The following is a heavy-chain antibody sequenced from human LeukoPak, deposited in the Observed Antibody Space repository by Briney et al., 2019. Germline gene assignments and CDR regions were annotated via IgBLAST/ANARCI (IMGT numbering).Heavy chain of an antibody. CDR2: IYYSRST. V-gene: IGHV4-39*07. CDR3: ARRGQWLVNDY. CDR1: GGSIISSNYY. Sequence: SETLSLTCTVSGGSIISSNYYWAWIRQPPGKGLEWIGSIYYSRSTSYNPSLKSRVTISVDTSKNQFSLRLTSVTAADTAVYYCARRGQWLVNDYWGQGTLVTVSS. J-gene: IGHJ4*02. D-gene: IGHD6-19*01.